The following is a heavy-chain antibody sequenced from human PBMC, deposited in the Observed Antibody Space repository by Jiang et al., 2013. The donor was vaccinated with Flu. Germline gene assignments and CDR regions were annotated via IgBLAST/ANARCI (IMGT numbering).Heavy chain of an antibody. D-gene: IGHD3-16*02. CDR2: IYHSGST. V-gene: IGHV4-4*02. CDR3: ARVNYVWGSYRHVDY. J-gene: IGHJ4*02. CDR1: GGSISSSNW. Sequence: TCAVSGGSISSSNWWSWVRQPPGKGLEWIGEIYHSGSTNYNPSLKSRVTISVDKSKNQFSLKLSSVTAADTAVYYCARVNYVWGSYRHVDYWGQGTLVTVSS.